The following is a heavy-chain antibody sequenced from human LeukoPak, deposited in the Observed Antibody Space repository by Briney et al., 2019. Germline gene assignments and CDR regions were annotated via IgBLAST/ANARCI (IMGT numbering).Heavy chain of an antibody. D-gene: IGHD3-22*01. CDR2: ISSSSNYI. CDR3: ARDGAYYYDSSLGFDY. J-gene: IGHJ4*02. Sequence: GGSLSLLCAASGFPFSSYSMNWVRQAPGKGLEWVSSISSSSNYIYYTNSVKGRLTTSRDNAKNTLYLQRNSLRTEDTAVYYCARDGAYYYDSSLGFDYWGEGTLGTVSS. CDR1: GFPFSSYS. V-gene: IGHV3-21*01.